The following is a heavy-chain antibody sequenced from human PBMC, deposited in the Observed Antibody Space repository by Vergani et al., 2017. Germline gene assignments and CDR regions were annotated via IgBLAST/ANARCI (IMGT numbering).Heavy chain of an antibody. CDR1: GGTFSSYA. J-gene: IGHJ6*03. Sequence: QVQLVQSGAEVKKPGSSVKVSCKASGGTFSSYAISWVRQAPGQGLEWMGGIIPIFGTANYAQKFQGRVTITADESTSTAYMELSSLRSEDTAVYYCARGVXSTVTTSHYYYYYYMDVWGKGTTVTVSS. CDR2: IIPIFGTA. CDR3: ARGVXSTVTTSHYYYYYYMDV. D-gene: IGHD4-17*01. V-gene: IGHV1-69*01.